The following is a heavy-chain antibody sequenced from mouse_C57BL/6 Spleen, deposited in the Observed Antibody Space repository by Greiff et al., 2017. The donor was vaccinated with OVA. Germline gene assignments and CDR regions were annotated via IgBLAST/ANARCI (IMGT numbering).Heavy chain of an antibody. J-gene: IGHJ2*01. V-gene: IGHV10-1*01. CDR1: GFSFNTYA. CDR2: IRSKSNNYAT. CDR3: VRHGDYDGFDY. Sequence: EVQLQESGGGLVQPKGSLKLSCAASGFSFNTYAMNWVRQAPGKGLEWVARIRSKSNNYATYYADSVKDRFTISRDDSESMLYLQMNNLKTEDTAMYYCVRHGDYDGFDYWGQGTTLTVSS. D-gene: IGHD2-3*01.